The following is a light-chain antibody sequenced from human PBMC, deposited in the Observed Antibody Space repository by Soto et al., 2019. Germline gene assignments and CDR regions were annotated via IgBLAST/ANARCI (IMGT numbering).Light chain of an antibody. CDR2: GNS. J-gene: IGLJ1*01. Sequence: QPVLTQPPSVSGAPGQRVTISCTGSSSNIGAGYDVHWYQQLPGTAPNLLIYGNSNRPSGVPDRFSGSKSGTSASLAITGLQAEDEADYYCQSYDSSLSGYYVFGTGTKLTVL. CDR3: QSYDSSLSGYYV. V-gene: IGLV1-40*01. CDR1: SSNIGAGYD.